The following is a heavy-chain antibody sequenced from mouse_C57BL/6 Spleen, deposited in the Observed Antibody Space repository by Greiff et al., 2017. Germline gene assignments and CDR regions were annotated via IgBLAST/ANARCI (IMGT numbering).Heavy chain of an antibody. CDR2: ISSGGSYT. CDR1: GFTFSSYG. D-gene: IGHD1-1*01. CDR3: ARHADYGSSGYFDV. Sequence: EVKLEESGGDLVKPGGSLKLSCAASGFTFSSYGMSCVRQTPDKRLEWVATISSGGSYTYYPDSVKGRFTISRDNAKNTLYLQMSSLKSDDTAMYYCARHADYGSSGYFDVWGTGTTVTVSS. J-gene: IGHJ1*03. V-gene: IGHV5-6*02.